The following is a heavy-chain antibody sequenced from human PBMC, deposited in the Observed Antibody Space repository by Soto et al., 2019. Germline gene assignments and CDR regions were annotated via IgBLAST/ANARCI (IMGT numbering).Heavy chain of an antibody. V-gene: IGHV3-15*01. J-gene: IGHJ3*02. CDR1: GFTFSNAW. D-gene: IGHD6-6*01. CDR3: TTDSLDQIAAHAFDI. CDR2: IKSKTDGGTT. Sequence: PGGSLRLSCAASGFTFSNAWMSWVRQAPGKGLEWVGRIKSKTDGGTTDYAALVKGRFTISRDDSKNTLYLQMNSLKTEDTAVYXCTTDSLDQIAAHAFDIWGQGTMVTVSS.